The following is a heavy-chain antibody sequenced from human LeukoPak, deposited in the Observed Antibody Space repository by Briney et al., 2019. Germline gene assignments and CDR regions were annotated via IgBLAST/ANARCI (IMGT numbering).Heavy chain of an antibody. CDR2: IYYSGST. J-gene: IGHJ3*02. D-gene: IGHD3-22*01. Sequence: ASETLSLTCTVSGGSISNYYWSWIRQPPGKGLEWIGYIYYSGSTYYNPSLKSRVTISVDTSKNQFSLKLSSVTAADTAVYYCARVPYYDSSGSEDAFDIWGQGTMVTVSS. CDR1: GGSISNYY. V-gene: IGHV4-59*12. CDR3: ARVPYYDSSGSEDAFDI.